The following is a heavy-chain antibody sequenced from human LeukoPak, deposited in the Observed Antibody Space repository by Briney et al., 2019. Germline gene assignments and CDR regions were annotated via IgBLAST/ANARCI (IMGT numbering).Heavy chain of an antibody. CDR2: IKTYNGDT. Sequence: ASVKVSCRASGYTFTTYGINWVRQAPGQGLEGMGWIKTYNGDTDTAQKFLDRIIMTTDKSTGTAYMELRSLRSDDTAVYYCAKDGGQQWLTNYYSYGMDVWGQGTTVIVSS. CDR1: GYTFTTYG. CDR3: AKDGGQQWLTNYYSYGMDV. J-gene: IGHJ6*02. D-gene: IGHD6-19*01. V-gene: IGHV1-18*01.